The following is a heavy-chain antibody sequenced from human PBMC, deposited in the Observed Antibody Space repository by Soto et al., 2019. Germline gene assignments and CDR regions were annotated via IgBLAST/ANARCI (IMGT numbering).Heavy chain of an antibody. D-gene: IGHD6-13*01. J-gene: IGHJ4*02. Sequence: GSGPTLVNPTQTLTLTCTFSGFSLTTSGVGVGWIRQPPGKALEWLALIYWDDDKRYSPSLKTRLTITKDISKNQVVLTMTNVDPVDTATYFCAHRPSPPIPAAGSLFDYWGPGTLVTVSS. CDR1: GFSLTTSGVG. CDR2: IYWDDDK. CDR3: AHRPSPPIPAAGSLFDY. V-gene: IGHV2-5*02.